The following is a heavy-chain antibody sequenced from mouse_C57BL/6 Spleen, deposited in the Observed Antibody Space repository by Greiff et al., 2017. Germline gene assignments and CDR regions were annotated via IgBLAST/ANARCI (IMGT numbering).Heavy chain of an antibody. J-gene: IGHJ4*01. Sequence: EVHLVESGGGLVKPGGSLKLSCAASGFTFSDYGMHWVRQAPEKGLEWVAYISSGSSTIYYADTVKGRFTISRDNAKNTLFLQMTSLRSEDTAMYYCAKTYYSNTYYAMDYWGQGTSVTVSS. V-gene: IGHV5-17*01. CDR3: AKTYYSNTYYAMDY. D-gene: IGHD2-5*01. CDR2: ISSGSSTI. CDR1: GFTFSDYG.